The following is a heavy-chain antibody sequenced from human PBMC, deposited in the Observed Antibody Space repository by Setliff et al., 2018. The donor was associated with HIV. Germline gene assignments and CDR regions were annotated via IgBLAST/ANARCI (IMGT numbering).Heavy chain of an antibody. CDR2: ISYSGST. J-gene: IGHJ5*02. D-gene: IGHD2-21*01. CDR1: GGSFSDFY. Sequence: SSETLSLTCAVFGGSFSDFYWSWIRQPPGKGLEWIGEISYSGSTVYNPSLKSRVTMSVDASKNLVSLNLNSVTAADTAIYYCARGVARQVVIDRWFDPWGQGTLVTVSS. V-gene: IGHV4-34*01. CDR3: ARGVARQVVIDRWFDP.